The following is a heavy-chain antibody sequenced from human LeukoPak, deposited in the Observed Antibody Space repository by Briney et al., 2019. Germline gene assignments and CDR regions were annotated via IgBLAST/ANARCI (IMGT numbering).Heavy chain of an antibody. V-gene: IGHV2-5*02. Sequence: SGPTLVRPTQTLTLTCTFSGFSLTTSRVGVGWIRQPPGKALEWLALIYWDDDKRYSPSLRSRLTITKDSSKNQVVLTMTNMDPSDTATYYCAHERAATDFFDFWGRGTQVTVSS. CDR1: GFSLTTSRVG. CDR3: AHERAATDFFDF. CDR2: IYWDDDK. D-gene: IGHD6-25*01. J-gene: IGHJ4*02.